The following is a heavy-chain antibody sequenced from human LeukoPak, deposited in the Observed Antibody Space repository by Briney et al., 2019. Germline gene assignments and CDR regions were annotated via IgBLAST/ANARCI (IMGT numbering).Heavy chain of an antibody. Sequence: SETLSLTCTVSGGSISTYYWSWIRQPPGKGLEWIGYIYYTGSTNYNPSLKSRVTISVDTSKNQFSLKLSSVTAADTAVYYCARVEDSGYDYRGRFDPWGQGTLVTVSS. V-gene: IGHV4-59*12. CDR3: ARVEDSGYDYRGRFDP. D-gene: IGHD5-12*01. CDR2: IYYTGST. CDR1: GGSISTYY. J-gene: IGHJ5*02.